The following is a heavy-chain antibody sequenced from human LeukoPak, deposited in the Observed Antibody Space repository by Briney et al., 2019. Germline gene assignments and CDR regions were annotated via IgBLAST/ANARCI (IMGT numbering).Heavy chain of an antibody. CDR1: GFTFSSYA. J-gene: IGHJ4*02. D-gene: IGHD6-13*01. CDR2: ISSSSRYI. V-gene: IGHV3-21*01. Sequence: GGSLRLSCAASGFTFSSYAIDWVRQAPGKGLEWVSSISSSSRYIYYADSMKGRFTISRDNAKNSLYLQMHSLRAKDTAVYYCATEQLAASGTVLDYWGQGTLVTVSS. CDR3: ATEQLAASGTVLDY.